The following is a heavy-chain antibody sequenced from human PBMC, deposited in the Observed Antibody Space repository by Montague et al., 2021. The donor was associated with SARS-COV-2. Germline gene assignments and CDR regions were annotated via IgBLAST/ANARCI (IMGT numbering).Heavy chain of an antibody. CDR2: IAISGTTI. J-gene: IGHJ6*02. CDR3: ARGRGSYYVPYYYYYAMDV. CDR1: GFTFSSYA. V-gene: IGHV3-48*03. Sequence: SLRLSCAASGFTFSSYAMHWVRQAPGKGLEWLSYIAISGTTIYYADSVKARVTISRDDAENSLYLQMNSLRAEDTAVYYCARGRGSYYVPYYYYYAMDVWGQGTTVTVTS. D-gene: IGHD3-10*01.